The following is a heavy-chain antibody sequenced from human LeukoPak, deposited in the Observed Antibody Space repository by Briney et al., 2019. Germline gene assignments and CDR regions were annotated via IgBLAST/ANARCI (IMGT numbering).Heavy chain of an antibody. CDR3: ARGSIAVAGTDY. V-gene: IGHV3-21*01. J-gene: IGHJ4*02. D-gene: IGHD6-19*01. CDR2: ISSSSSYI. CDR1: GFTFSSYS. Sequence: GGSLRLSCAAYGFTFSSYSMNWVRQAPGKGLEWVSSISSSSSYIYYADSVKGRFTISRDNAKNSLYLQMNSLRAEDTAVYYCARGSIAVAGTDYWGQGTLVTVSS.